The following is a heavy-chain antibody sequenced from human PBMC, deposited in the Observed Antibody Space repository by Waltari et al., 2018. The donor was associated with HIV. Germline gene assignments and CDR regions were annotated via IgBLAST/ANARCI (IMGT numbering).Heavy chain of an antibody. V-gene: IGHV3-53*02. D-gene: IGHD1-26*01. CDR1: NFSVTNNY. CDR2: IYVEGIK. Sequence: EAQFVETGGTVIRPGGSLRLSCSPLNFSVTNNYVSWIRLAPGRGLAWVSAIYVEGIKKYAAATVRSRFTISRDNSNNTLHLQMNSLRAEDTAVYYCTRPKAGLLGATFDLWGQGSLVTVSS. J-gene: IGHJ4*02. CDR3: TRPKAGLLGATFDL.